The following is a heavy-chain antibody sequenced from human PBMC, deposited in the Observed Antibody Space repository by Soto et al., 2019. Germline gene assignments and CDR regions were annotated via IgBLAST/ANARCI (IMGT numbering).Heavy chain of an antibody. J-gene: IGHJ6*02. Sequence: QLQLEQSGPEVKKPGSSVKVSCKASGRSFSSDGVSWVRQAPGQGLEWMGGIIPVFGNTKYVQRFQGRLTITADKSTSTVYMEMSSLSSEDTAVYFCARGQHYSSGSAATSYFYFGIDVWGQGTTVIVSS. D-gene: IGHD3-10*01. CDR3: ARGQHYSSGSAATSYFYFGIDV. CDR1: GRSFSSDG. CDR2: IIPVFGNT. V-gene: IGHV1-69*06.